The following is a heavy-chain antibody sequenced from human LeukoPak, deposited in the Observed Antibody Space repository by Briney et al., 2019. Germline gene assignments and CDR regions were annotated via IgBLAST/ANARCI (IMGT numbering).Heavy chain of an antibody. Sequence: PGRSLRLSRAASGFTFSSYGMHWVRQAPGKGLEWVAVIWYDGSNKYYADSVKGRFTISRDNSKNTLYLQMNSLRAEDTAVYYCARDFVSDSSGSLDYWGQGTLVTVSS. V-gene: IGHV3-33*01. CDR2: IWYDGSNK. J-gene: IGHJ4*02. D-gene: IGHD3-22*01. CDR1: GFTFSSYG. CDR3: ARDFVSDSSGSLDY.